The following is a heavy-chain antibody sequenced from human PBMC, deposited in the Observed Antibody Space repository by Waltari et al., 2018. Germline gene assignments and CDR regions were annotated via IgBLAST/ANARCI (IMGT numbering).Heavy chain of an antibody. Sequence: QVQLQESGPGLVKPSQTLSLTCTVSGGSISSGRYYWSWIRQPDGKGLEWIGRIYTSGSTNYNPSLKSRVTISVDTSKNQFSLKLSSVTAADTAVYYCARDQTSRRFLDLGGYFDLWGRGTLVTVSS. CDR3: ARDQTSRRFLDLGGYFDL. V-gene: IGHV4-61*02. J-gene: IGHJ2*01. CDR2: IYTSGST. CDR1: GGSISSGRYY. D-gene: IGHD3-3*01.